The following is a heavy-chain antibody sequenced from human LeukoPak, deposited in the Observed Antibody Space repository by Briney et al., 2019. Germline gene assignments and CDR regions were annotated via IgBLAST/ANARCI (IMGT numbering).Heavy chain of an antibody. CDR1: GDSISSGGFY. CDR3: ARGPTSGWFDP. J-gene: IGHJ5*02. CDR2: IFFNGAT. Sequence: SQTLSLTCTVSGDSISSGGFYWSWIRHHPGRGLEWIGYIFFNGATFYNPSFKSRVRIPTDTYDRWFSLTLNSVTAADTAVYFCARGPTSGWFDPWGPGTLVTVSS. V-gene: IGHV4-31*03.